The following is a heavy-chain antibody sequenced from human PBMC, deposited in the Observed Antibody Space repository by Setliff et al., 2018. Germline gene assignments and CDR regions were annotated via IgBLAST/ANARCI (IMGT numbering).Heavy chain of an antibody. CDR3: ARDQWLVPPRGLDV. CDR1: GGSISSSSYY. D-gene: IGHD6-19*01. CDR2: IYYSGST. V-gene: IGHV4-39*07. Sequence: SETLSLTCTVSGGSISSSSYYWGWIRQPPGKGLEWIGSIYYSGSTYYDPSLKSRVTISVDTSKNQFSLKLSSVTAADTAVYYCARDQWLVPPRGLDVWGQGTTVTVS. J-gene: IGHJ6*02.